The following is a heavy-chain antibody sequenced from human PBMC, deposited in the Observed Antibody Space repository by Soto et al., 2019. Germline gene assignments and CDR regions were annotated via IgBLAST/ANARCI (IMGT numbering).Heavy chain of an antibody. CDR1: GFTFSAYW. D-gene: IGHD4-17*01. CDR2: INGDGRTT. CDR3: ARAGYGEYWFDP. Sequence: EVQLVESGGGVVPPGGSLRLSCAASGFTFSAYWMHWVRQAPGKGLMWVSRINGDGRTTSYADSVKGRFTISRENAKNTLYLQMNSLRAEDTAVYYCARAGYGEYWFDPWGQGTLVTVSS. J-gene: IGHJ5*02. V-gene: IGHV3-74*01.